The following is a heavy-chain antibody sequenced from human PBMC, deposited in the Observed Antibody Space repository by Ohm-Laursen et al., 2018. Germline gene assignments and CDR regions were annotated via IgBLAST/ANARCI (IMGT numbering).Heavy chain of an antibody. V-gene: IGHV3-33*06. CDR3: AKDQAYCGGDCYSY. CDR1: GFTFSSYG. J-gene: IGHJ4*02. CDR2: IWYDGNKK. D-gene: IGHD2-21*02. Sequence: SLRLSCAASGFTFSSYGIHWVRQAPGKGLEWVALIWYDGNKKYYGDSVKGRFSISRDNSKNILYLQMDSLTAEDTAVYYCAKDQAYCGGDCYSYWGQGTLVTVSS.